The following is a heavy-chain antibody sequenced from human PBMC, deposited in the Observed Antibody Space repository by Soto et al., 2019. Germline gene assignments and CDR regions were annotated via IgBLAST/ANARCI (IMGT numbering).Heavy chain of an antibody. Sequence: SETLSLTCTVSGGSIISYCWGWIRQSPGRGLVWIGYVSYTGTSNYDSSLTGRVTMTVDTSKNQFSLRLTSVTASDTAVYYCARELPGGSRSPQLDYWGQGILLTVSS. V-gene: IGHV4-59*01. J-gene: IGHJ4*02. CDR1: GGSIISYC. D-gene: IGHD1-26*01. CDR2: VSYTGTS. CDR3: ARELPGGSRSPQLDY.